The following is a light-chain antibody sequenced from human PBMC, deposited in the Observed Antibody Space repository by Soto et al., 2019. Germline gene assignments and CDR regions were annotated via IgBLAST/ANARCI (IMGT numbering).Light chain of an antibody. CDR1: QSVTSNY. J-gene: IGKJ1*01. CDR3: QQYGSSVWT. CDR2: SAS. Sequence: ESVLTQSPGTLSLSPGERATLSCRASQSVTSNYLAWYQQKPGQAPRLLIFSASSRATGIPDRFSGSGSGTDFTLTISRLEPEDFAGYYCQQYGSSVWTFGQGTKVEIK. V-gene: IGKV3-20*01.